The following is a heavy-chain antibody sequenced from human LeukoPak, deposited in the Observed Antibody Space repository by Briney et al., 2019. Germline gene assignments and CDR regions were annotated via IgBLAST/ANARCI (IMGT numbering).Heavy chain of an antibody. J-gene: IGHJ4*02. V-gene: IGHV1-69*13. Sequence: SVKVSCKASGGTSSSYAISWVRQAPGQGLEWMGGIIPIFGTANYAQKFQGRVTITADESTSTAYMELSSLRSEDTAVYYCARSRYCSSTSCYRRNYYFDYWGQGTLVTVSS. CDR1: GGTSSSYA. D-gene: IGHD2-2*01. CDR2: IIPIFGTA. CDR3: ARSRYCSSTSCYRRNYYFDY.